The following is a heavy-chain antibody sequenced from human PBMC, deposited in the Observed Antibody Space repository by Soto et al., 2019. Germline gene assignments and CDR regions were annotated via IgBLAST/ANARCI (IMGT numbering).Heavy chain of an antibody. V-gene: IGHV3-30*18. Sequence: PGGSLRLSCAASGFTFSSYGMHWVRQAPGKGLEWVAVISYDGSNKYYADSVKGRFTISRDNSKNTLYLQMNSLRAEDTAVYYCAKDQIAAVYYYYGMDVWGQGTTVTVSS. CDR3: AKDQIAAVYYYYGMDV. CDR2: ISYDGSNK. J-gene: IGHJ6*02. CDR1: GFTFSSYG. D-gene: IGHD6-25*01.